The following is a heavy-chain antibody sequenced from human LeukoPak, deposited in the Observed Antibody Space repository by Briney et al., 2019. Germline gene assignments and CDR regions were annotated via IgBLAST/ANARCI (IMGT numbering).Heavy chain of an antibody. J-gene: IGHJ4*02. V-gene: IGHV4-59*12. CDR2: IYYSGST. Sequence: SETLSLTCTVSGGSISSYYWSWIRQPPGKGLEWIGYIYYSGSTNDNPSLRSRVTISVDTSKNQFSLKLSSVTAADTAVYYCARLSSRRFPPTYSFDRRNYFDYWGQGTLVTVSS. CDR3: ARLSSRRFPPTYSFDRRNYFDY. CDR1: GGSISSYY. D-gene: IGHD3-22*01.